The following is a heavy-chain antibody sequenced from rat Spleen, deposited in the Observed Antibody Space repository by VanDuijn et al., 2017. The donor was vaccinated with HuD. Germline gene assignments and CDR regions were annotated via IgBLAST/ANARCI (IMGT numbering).Heavy chain of an antibody. J-gene: IGHJ1*01. V-gene: IGHV5-36*01. CDR1: GFTFDDYG. CDR2: INWRGSNP. CDR3: TRRGYDGSYISPYWYSDF. Sequence: EVKLVESGGGLVQPGRSLKLSCAASGFTFDDYGMAWVRQAPKNGLEWVANINWRGSNPFYADNVKGRFTISRDNAKNALYLQMNYLRSEDTAIYYCTRRGYDGSYISPYWYSDFWGPGTMVTVSS. D-gene: IGHD1-12*02.